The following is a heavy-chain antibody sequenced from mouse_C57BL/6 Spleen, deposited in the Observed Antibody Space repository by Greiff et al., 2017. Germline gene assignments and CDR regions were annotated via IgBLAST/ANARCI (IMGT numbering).Heavy chain of an antibody. D-gene: IGHD5-5*01. V-gene: IGHV1-64*01. CDR1: GYTFTSYW. CDR3: ARPHYLYYFDY. CDR2: IHPNSGST. J-gene: IGHJ2*01. Sequence: QVQLQQPGAELVKPGASVKLSCKASGYTFTSYWMHWVKQRPGQGLEWIGMIHPNSGSTNYNEKFKSKATLTVDKSSSTAYMQLSSLTSEDSAVXYCARPHYLYYFDYWGQGTTLTVSS.